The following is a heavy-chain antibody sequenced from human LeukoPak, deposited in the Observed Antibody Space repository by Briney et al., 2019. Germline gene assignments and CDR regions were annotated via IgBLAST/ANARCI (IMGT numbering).Heavy chain of an antibody. V-gene: IGHV3-49*04. J-gene: IGHJ4*02. CDR2: IRSKASGGTT. CDR3: ARDGDYYYFDY. D-gene: IGHD4-17*01. CDR1: GFTICGYA. Sequence: GGSLRCSCSAYGFTICGYAMSWDRQAPGQGLEWVGFIRSKASGGTTEYAATVKGRFTISRDDSKSIAYLQMNSLKTEDTAVYYCARDGDYYYFDYWGQGTLVTVSS.